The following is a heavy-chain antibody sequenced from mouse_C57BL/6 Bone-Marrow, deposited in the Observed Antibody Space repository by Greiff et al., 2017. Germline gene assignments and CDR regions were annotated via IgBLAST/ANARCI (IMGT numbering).Heavy chain of an antibody. CDR3: ARKDGPAWFAY. J-gene: IGHJ3*01. D-gene: IGHD1-1*01. V-gene: IGHV1-55*01. CDR1: GYTFTSYW. CDR2: IYPGSGST. Sequence: QVQLKQPGAELVKPGASVKMSCKASGYTFTSYWITWVKQRPGQGLEWIGDIYPGSGSTNYNEKFKSKATLTVDTSSSTAYMQLSGLTSEDSAVYYCARKDGPAWFAYWGQGTLVTVSA.